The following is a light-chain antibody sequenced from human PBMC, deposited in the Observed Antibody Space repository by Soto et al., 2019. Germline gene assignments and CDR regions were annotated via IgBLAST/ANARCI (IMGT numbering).Light chain of an antibody. CDR3: QQVDSYPIT. CDR1: QGIRNP. V-gene: IGKV1-9*01. J-gene: IGKJ5*01. CDR2: LAS. Sequence: IQLTQSPSSLSASVGDRVTITCRASQGIRNPLAWYQQKPGKGPKLLIYLASTLQSGVPSRFSGSGSGTDFTLTISSLQPEDFATYYCQQVDSYPITSGQGTRLEIK.